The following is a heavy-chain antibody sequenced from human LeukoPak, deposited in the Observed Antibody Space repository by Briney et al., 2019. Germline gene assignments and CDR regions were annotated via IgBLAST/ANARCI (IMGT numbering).Heavy chain of an antibody. V-gene: IGHV1-2*06. D-gene: IGHD2-21*01. J-gene: IGHJ4*02. CDR3: ATAADNLSVIPPVY. CDR1: TDTYTNFY. CDR2: IHPKRGDT. Sequence: ASVRVSCTASTDTYTNFYLNWLRQAPGQGPEWMGRIHPKRGDTNYEKRFEGRVTLTRDTSMRTTYMELSGLTSDDTAVYFCATAADNLSVIPPVYWGQGTLVTVSS.